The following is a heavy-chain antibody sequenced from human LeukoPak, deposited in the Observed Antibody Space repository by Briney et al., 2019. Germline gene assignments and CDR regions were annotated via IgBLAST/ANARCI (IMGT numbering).Heavy chain of an antibody. CDR1: GFTSSSYG. D-gene: IGHD3-22*01. Sequence: GRSLRLSCAASGFTSSSYGMHWVRQAPGKGLEWVAVIWYDGSNKYYADSVKGRFTISRDNSKNTLYLQMNSLRAEDTAVYYCAKGGYDSRKFDYWGQGTLVTVSS. V-gene: IGHV3-33*06. CDR2: IWYDGSNK. CDR3: AKGGYDSRKFDY. J-gene: IGHJ4*02.